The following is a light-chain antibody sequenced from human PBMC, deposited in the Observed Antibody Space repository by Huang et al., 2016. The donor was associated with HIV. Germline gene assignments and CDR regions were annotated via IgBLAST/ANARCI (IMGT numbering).Light chain of an antibody. Sequence: DIQMTQSPSTLSAFVGDRVIITCRASQSISTWLAWYHQKPGEAPKLLISKASNLESGVPSRFSGNGSGTECSLSINGLQPDGVGTYYCQHRWTFGQGTTVEI. CDR3: QHRWT. CDR1: QSISTW. CDR2: KAS. J-gene: IGKJ1*01. V-gene: IGKV1-5*03.